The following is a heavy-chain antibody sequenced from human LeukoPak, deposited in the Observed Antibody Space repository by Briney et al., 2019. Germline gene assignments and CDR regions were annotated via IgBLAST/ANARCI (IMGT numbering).Heavy chain of an antibody. CDR1: GYTFTGYY. D-gene: IGHD2-15*01. V-gene: IGHV1-2*02. CDR3: ARTLICSGGSCYADDDAFDI. Sequence: RASVTVSCKASGYTFTGYYMHWVRQAPGQGLEWMGWINPNSGGTNYAQKFQGRVTMTRDTSISTAYMELSRLRSDDTAVYYCARTLICSGGSCYADDDAFDIWGQGTMVTVSS. CDR2: INPNSGGT. J-gene: IGHJ3*02.